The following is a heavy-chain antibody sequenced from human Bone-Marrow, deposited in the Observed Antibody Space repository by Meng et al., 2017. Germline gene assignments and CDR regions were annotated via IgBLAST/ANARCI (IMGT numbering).Heavy chain of an antibody. D-gene: IGHD6-19*01. V-gene: IGHV4-39*01. Sequence: QPQLQESGPGLVRPSEALSLTCSVSVGSISTSGYYWGWIRQPPGKGLEWIGSIGHSGFTYYTPSLKSRVTVSIDTSRNQFSLWLTYVTAADTAVYYCVRSSAWVRTGFDPWGQGTLVTVSS. CDR2: IGHSGFT. CDR1: VGSISTSGYY. CDR3: VRSSAWVRTGFDP. J-gene: IGHJ5*02.